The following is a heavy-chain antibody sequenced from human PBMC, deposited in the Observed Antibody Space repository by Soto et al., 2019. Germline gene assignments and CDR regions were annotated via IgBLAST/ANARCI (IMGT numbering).Heavy chain of an antibody. CDR2: FDPEDGET. CDR3: ATSSPANYYYGVDV. V-gene: IGHV1-24*01. Sequence: QVQLIQSGAEVKKPGASVKVSCKVSGYIVTKLSMHWVRQAPGKGLGWMGGFDPEDGETVYAQKFQGRVTMTEDRSSDSAFLELSSLTSEDTAVYYCATSSPANYYYGVDVWGQGTTVTVSS. J-gene: IGHJ6*02. D-gene: IGHD2-2*01. CDR1: GYIVTKLS.